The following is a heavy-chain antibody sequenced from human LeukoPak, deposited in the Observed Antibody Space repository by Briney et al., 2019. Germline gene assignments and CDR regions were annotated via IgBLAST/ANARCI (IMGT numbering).Heavy chain of an antibody. Sequence: SDTLSLTCAVSGGSLSGSFWSWIRQPRGKGLEWIGEINHSGYTNYKPSLESRVTISVDTSKNQLSLNLTSVTAADTAFYYCAKTRAGYIVAWGQGSLVTVSS. CDR2: INHSGYT. CDR1: GGSLSGSF. V-gene: IGHV4-34*01. J-gene: IGHJ5*02. CDR3: AKTRAGYIVA. D-gene: IGHD5-24*01.